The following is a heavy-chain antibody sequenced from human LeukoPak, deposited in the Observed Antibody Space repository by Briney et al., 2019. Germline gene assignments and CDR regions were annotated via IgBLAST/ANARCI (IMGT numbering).Heavy chain of an antibody. CDR2: ISRSGSTI. D-gene: IGHD3-10*01. V-gene: IGHV3-48*03. Sequence: QTGGSLRLSCAASGFNFSSYDMNWVRQAPGKGLEWLSYISRSGSTIYYADSVKGRFTISRDNAKNSLFLQMNSLRAEDTAVYYCARHYGSGSFDYWGQGTLVTVSS. J-gene: IGHJ4*02. CDR1: GFNFSSYD. CDR3: ARHYGSGSFDY.